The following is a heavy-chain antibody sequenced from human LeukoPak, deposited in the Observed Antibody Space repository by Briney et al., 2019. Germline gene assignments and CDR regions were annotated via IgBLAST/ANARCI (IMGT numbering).Heavy chain of an antibody. J-gene: IGHJ4*02. CDR1: GFTFSSYW. Sequence: GGSLRLSCAASGFTFSSYWMSWVRQAPGKGLEWVANIKQDGSEKYYVDSVKGRFTISRDNAKDSLYLQMNSLRAEDTAVYYCVTLMATMFDYWGQGTLVTVSS. CDR3: VTLMATMFDY. D-gene: IGHD5-24*01. CDR2: IKQDGSEK. V-gene: IGHV3-7*01.